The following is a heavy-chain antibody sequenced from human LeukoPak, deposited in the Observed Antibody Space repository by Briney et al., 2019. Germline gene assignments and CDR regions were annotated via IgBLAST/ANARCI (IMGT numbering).Heavy chain of an antibody. D-gene: IGHD3-10*01. V-gene: IGHV3-23*01. CDR1: GFTFRIYW. Sequence: PGGSLRLSCAASGFTFRIYWMSWVRQAPGKGLEWVSAISGSGVYTYYADSVKGRFTISRDNSKNMIYLQMNSLRVEDTAVYHCAKDQSIEKWFSFHYWGQGTLVTVSS. CDR2: ISGSGVYT. J-gene: IGHJ4*02. CDR3: AKDQSIEKWFSFHY.